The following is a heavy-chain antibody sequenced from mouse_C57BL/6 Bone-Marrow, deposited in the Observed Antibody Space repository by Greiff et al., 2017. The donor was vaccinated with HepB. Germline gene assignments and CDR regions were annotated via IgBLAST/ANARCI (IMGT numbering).Heavy chain of an antibody. V-gene: IGHV5-15*01. CDR1: GFTFSDYG. Sequence: EVKLMESGGGLVQPGGSLKLSCAASGFTFSDYGMAWVRQAPRKGPEWVAFISNLAYSIYYADTVTGRFTISRENAKNTLYLEMSSLRSEDTAMYYCAKVYDGYFYFDYWGQGTTLTVSS. CDR3: AKVYDGYFYFDY. J-gene: IGHJ2*01. CDR2: ISNLAYSI. D-gene: IGHD2-3*01.